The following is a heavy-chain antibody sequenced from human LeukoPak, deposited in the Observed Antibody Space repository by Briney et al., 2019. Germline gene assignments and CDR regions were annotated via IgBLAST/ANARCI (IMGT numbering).Heavy chain of an antibody. D-gene: IGHD5-12*01. Sequence: GGSLRLSCAASGFTFSSYGMHWVRQAPGKGLEWVAVISYDGSNKYYADSVKGRFTISRDNSKNTLYLQMNSLRAEDTAVYYCAKVDIVHYAFDIWGQGTMVTVSS. V-gene: IGHV3-30*18. J-gene: IGHJ3*02. CDR1: GFTFSSYG. CDR2: ISYDGSNK. CDR3: AKVDIVHYAFDI.